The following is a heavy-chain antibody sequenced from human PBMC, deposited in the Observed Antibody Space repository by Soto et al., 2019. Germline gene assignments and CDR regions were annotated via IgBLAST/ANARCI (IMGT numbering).Heavy chain of an antibody. CDR1: GGSFSGHS. J-gene: IGHJ5*02. V-gene: IGHV4-34*01. CDR3: ARVVSWSSSFYGWFDP. D-gene: IGHD6-13*01. CDR2: INHSGRV. Sequence: SETLSLTCAVYGGSFSGHSWTWIRQSPGKGLEWIGDINHSGRVNYSPSLKSRVTISLDTSKNQFSLTLSAVTAADTAMYYCARVVSWSSSFYGWFDPWGQGTLVTSPQ.